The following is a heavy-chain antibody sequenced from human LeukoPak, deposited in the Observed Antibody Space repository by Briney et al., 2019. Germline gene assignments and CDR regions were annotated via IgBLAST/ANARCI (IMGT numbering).Heavy chain of an antibody. CDR1: SGSISTSNYY. D-gene: IGHD3-9*01. CDR3: ASTSGGRYFDWSGDWFDP. J-gene: IGHJ5*02. Sequence: SETLSLTCTVSSGSISTSNYYWGWVRQPPGKALEWIGNIFYSGSTYYSPSLKSRVTISVDTSKNQFSLKLSSVTAADTAVYYCASTSGGRYFDWSGDWFDPWGQGTLVTVSS. V-gene: IGHV4-39*07. CDR2: IFYSGST.